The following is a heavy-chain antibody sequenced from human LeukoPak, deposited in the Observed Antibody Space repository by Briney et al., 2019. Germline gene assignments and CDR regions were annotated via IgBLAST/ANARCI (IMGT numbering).Heavy chain of an antibody. Sequence: SETLSLTCAVYGGSFSGYYWSWIRQPPGKGLEWIGEINHSGSTNYNPSLKSRVTISVDTSKNQFSLKLGSVTAADTAVYYCARGSSWYLVYFDYWGQGTLVTVSS. CDR2: INHSGST. CDR1: GGSFSGYY. J-gene: IGHJ4*02. V-gene: IGHV4-34*01. CDR3: ARGSSWYLVYFDY. D-gene: IGHD6-13*01.